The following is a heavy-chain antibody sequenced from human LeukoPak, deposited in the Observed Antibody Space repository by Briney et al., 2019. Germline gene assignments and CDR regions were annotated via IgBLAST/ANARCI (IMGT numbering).Heavy chain of an antibody. V-gene: IGHV1-2*02. CDR2: INPNSGGT. CDR1: GYTFTSYD. CDR3: ARIGYCSSTSCYEVSDY. J-gene: IGHJ4*02. Sequence: GASVKVSCKASGYTFTSYDINWVRQASGQGLEWMGWINPNSGGTNYAQKFQGRVTMTRDTSISTAYMELSRLRSDDTAVYYCARIGYCSSTSCYEVSDYWGQGTLVTVSS. D-gene: IGHD2-2*03.